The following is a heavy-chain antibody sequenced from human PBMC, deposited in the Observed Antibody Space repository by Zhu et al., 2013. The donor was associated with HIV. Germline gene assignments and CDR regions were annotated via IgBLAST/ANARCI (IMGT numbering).Heavy chain of an antibody. D-gene: IGHD2-15*01. J-gene: IGHJ4*02. CDR2: IYYSGST. V-gene: IGHV4-30-4*01. Sequence: VQLQESGPGLVKPSQTLSLTCTVSGGSISSGDYYWSWIRQPPGKGLEWIGYIYYSGSTYYNPSLKSRVTISVDTSKNQFSLKLSSVTAADTAVYYCARVWRSPKTWSNYFDYWGQGTLVTVSS. CDR1: GGSISSGDYY. CDR3: ARVWRSPKTWSNYFDY.